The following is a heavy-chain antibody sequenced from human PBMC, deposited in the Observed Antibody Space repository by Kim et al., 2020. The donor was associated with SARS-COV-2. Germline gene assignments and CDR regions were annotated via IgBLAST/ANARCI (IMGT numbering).Heavy chain of an antibody. V-gene: IGHV3-48*02. D-gene: IGHD1-26*01. CDR3: ARVPGPTTRYYYYGMDV. Sequence: GGSLRLSCAASGFTFSSYSMNWVRQAPGKGLEWVSYISSSSSTIYYADSVKGRFTISRDNAKNSLYLQMNSLRDEDTAVYYCARVPGPTTRYYYYGMDVWGQGTTVTVSS. CDR2: ISSSSSTI. J-gene: IGHJ6*02. CDR1: GFTFSSYS.